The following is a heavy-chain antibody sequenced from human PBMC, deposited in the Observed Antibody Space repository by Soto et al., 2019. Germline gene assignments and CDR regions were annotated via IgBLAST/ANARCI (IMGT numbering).Heavy chain of an antibody. V-gene: IGHV3-72*01. Sequence: EVQLVESGEDLVQPGGSLRLSCAASGFSISHHFVDWVRQAPGKGLEWVGRSRNRANSYTTEYAASVKGRFTISRDDSRNSVYLQMNSLSTEDTAVYYCTRDARYNDVSYSATWGQGTLVTVS. CDR1: GFSISHHF. CDR2: SRNRANSYTT. D-gene: IGHD1-20*01. CDR3: TRDARYNDVSYSAT. J-gene: IGHJ5*02.